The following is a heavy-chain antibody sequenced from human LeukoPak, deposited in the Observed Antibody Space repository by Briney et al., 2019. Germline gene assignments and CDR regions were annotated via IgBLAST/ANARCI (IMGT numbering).Heavy chain of an antibody. CDR2: ISGSGGGT. V-gene: IGHV3-23*01. CDR3: AKDSSYYYDSSGSDY. D-gene: IGHD3-22*01. CDR1: GFTFSSYA. Sequence: PGGSLRLSCAASGFTFSSYAMSWVRQAPGKGLEWVSAISGSGGGTYYADSVKGRFTISRDNSKNTLYLQMNSLRAEDTAVYYCAKDSSYYYDSSGSDYWGQGTLVTVSS. J-gene: IGHJ4*02.